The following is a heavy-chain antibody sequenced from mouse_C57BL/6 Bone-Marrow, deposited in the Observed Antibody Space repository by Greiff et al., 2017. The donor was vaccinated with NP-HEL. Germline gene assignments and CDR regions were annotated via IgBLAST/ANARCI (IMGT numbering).Heavy chain of an antibody. V-gene: IGHV1-55*01. CDR1: GYTFTSYW. Sequence: VQLQQSGAELVKPGASVKMSCKASGYTFTSYWITWVKQRPGQGLEWIGDIYPGSGSTNYNEKFKSKATLTVDTSSSTAYMQLSSLTSEDSAVYYCARSGLRLPWYFDVWGTGTTVTVSS. CDR2: IYPGSGST. D-gene: IGHD3-1*01. J-gene: IGHJ1*03. CDR3: ARSGLRLPWYFDV.